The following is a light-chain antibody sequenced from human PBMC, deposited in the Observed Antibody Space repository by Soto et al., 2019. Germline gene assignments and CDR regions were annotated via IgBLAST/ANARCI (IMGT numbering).Light chain of an antibody. V-gene: IGKV1-39*01. Sequence: DIQMTQSPSSLSASVGDRVTITCRASQSVTTYLNWYQQKPGKAPNLLIYTASSLQSGVPSRFSGSGSGTEFTLTISSLQPDDFATYYCQQYNSYSITFGQGTRLEI. CDR2: TAS. CDR1: QSVTTY. CDR3: QQYNSYSIT. J-gene: IGKJ5*01.